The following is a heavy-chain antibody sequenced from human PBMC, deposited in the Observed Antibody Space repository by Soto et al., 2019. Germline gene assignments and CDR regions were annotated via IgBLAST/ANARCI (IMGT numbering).Heavy chain of an antibody. V-gene: IGHV1-69*12. Sequence: QVQLVQSGAEVKKPGSSVKVSCKASGGTFSSYAISWVRQAPGQGLEWMGGIIPIFGTANYAQKFQGRVTITADESTSTAYRERSGLRSEDTAVYYCAGEYSSGEGVWYFDLWGRGALVTVSS. J-gene: IGHJ2*01. CDR2: IIPIFGTA. D-gene: IGHD6-19*01. CDR1: GGTFSSYA. CDR3: AGEYSSGEGVWYFDL.